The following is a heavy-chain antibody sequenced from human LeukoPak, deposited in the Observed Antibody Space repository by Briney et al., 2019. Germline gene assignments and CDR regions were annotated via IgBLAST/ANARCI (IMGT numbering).Heavy chain of an antibody. CDR2: IYYSGST. J-gene: IGHJ3*02. D-gene: IGHD1-26*01. CDR3: ARDLRIVGATAFAFDI. Sequence: SETLSLTCTVSGGSISSYYWSWIRQPPGKGLEWIGYIYYSGSTNYNPSLESRVTISVDTSKNQFSLKLSSVTAADTAVYYCARDLRIVGATAFAFDIWGQGTMVTVSS. V-gene: IGHV4-59*01. CDR1: GGSISSYY.